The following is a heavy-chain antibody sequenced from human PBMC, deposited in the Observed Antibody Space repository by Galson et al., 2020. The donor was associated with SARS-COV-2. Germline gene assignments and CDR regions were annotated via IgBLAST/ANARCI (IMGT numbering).Heavy chain of an antibody. V-gene: IGHV1-2*02. CDR3: ARGGLYYYDSSGYYGDAFEI. CDR2: INPNSGGT. J-gene: IGHJ3*02. CDR1: GYTFTGYY. D-gene: IGHD3-22*01. Sequence: ASVKVSCKASGYTFTGYYMHWVRQAPGQGLEWMGWINPNSGGTNYAQKFQGRVTMTRDMSISTAYMELSRLTSDDTAVYYCARGGLYYYDSSGYYGDAFEIWCQGTMVTVSS.